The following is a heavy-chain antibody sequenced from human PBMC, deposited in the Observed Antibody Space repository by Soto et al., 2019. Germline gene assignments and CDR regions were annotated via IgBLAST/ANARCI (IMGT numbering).Heavy chain of an antibody. CDR2: IYSGGSA. CDR1: GDSIGSYY. Sequence: SETLCLTCTVSGDSIGSYYWSWIRQPPGKGLEWIGQIYSGGSANYNPSLKSRVSISLDTSKNQFSLEVRSVTAADTAVYYCARRYYDILTGYHYYFDSWGQGTRVTVSS. V-gene: IGHV4-59*08. D-gene: IGHD3-9*01. J-gene: IGHJ4*02. CDR3: ARRYYDILTGYHYYFDS.